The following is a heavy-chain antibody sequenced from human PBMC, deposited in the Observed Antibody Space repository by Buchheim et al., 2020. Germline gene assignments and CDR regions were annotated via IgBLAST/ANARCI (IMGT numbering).Heavy chain of an antibody. J-gene: IGHJ6*02. D-gene: IGHD1-1*01. CDR1: GFTFSSYA. CDR3: AKEVVSSKYNWNDAHGMDV. CDR2: ISGSGGST. V-gene: IGHV3-23*04. Sequence: EVQLVESGGGLVQPGGSLRLSCAASGFTFSSYAMSWVRQAPGKGLEWVSAISGSGGSTYYADSVKGRFTISRDNSKNTLYMQRNSLRAEDTAVYYCAKEVVSSKYNWNDAHGMDVWGQGTT.